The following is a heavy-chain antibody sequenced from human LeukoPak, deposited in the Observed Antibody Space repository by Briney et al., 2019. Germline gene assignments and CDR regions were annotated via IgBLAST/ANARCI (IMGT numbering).Heavy chain of an antibody. CDR2: IIPIFCTA. V-gene: IGHV1-69*01. J-gene: IGHJ6*04. CDR1: VGTFSSYA. D-gene: IGHD2-15*01. Sequence: SLKVSCKASVGTFSSYAISCVRQAPGQRLEWMGGIIPIFCTANYAQKFQGTVTITADESTSTAYMELSSLRSEDTAVYYCARASGGARTHYYYGMDVWGKGTTVTVSS. CDR3: ARASGGARTHYYYGMDV.